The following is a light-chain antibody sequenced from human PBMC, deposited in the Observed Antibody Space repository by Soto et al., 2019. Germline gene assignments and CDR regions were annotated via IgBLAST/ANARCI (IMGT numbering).Light chain of an antibody. V-gene: IGKV4-1*01. CDR2: WAS. Sequence: DIVMTQSPDFLAVSLGERATINCKSSQSVLSNSNNKNYLAWYQQKAGQPPKLLIYWASTRKSGVPDRLSGSGSGTDFTLTISSLQAEDVAVYYCQQFYSSPYTFGQGTKVEIK. CDR3: QQFYSSPYT. CDR1: QSVLSNSNNKNY. J-gene: IGKJ2*01.